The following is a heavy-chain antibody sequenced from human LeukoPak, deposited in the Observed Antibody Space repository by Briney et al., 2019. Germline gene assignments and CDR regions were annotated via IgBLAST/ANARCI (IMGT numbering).Heavy chain of an antibody. V-gene: IGHV4-61*05. J-gene: IGHJ4*02. CDR3: ARRRPGVGATFDY. CDR2: IYYSGST. CDR1: GASISSSSYY. D-gene: IGHD1-26*01. Sequence: PSETLSLTCTVSGASISSSSYYWSWIRQPPGKGLEWIGYIYYSGSTNYNPSLKSRVTISVDRSKNQFSLRLSSVTAADTAVYYCARRRPGVGATFDYWGQGTLVTVSS.